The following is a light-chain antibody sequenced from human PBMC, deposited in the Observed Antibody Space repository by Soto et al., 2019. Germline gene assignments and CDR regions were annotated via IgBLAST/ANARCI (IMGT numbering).Light chain of an antibody. Sequence: EIVLSQSPGTLSLSPGERVTLSCRASQSVRSSYLAWYQQKPGQAPRLLIYDASSRATGIPDRFSGSGSGTDFTLTISRLEPKDFAVYYCHQYGSSSWTFGQGTKVEIK. V-gene: IGKV3-20*01. CDR2: DAS. J-gene: IGKJ1*01. CDR3: HQYGSSSWT. CDR1: QSVRSSY.